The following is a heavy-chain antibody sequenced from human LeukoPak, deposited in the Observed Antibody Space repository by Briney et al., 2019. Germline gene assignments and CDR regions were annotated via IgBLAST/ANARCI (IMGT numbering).Heavy chain of an antibody. Sequence: GGSLRLSCAASGFTFSSYSMNWVRQAPGKGLEWVSSISSSSSYIYYADSVKGRFTISRDNAKNSLYLQMNSLRAEDTAVYYCAKEFVAAAGSPDYWGQGTLVTVSS. J-gene: IGHJ4*02. V-gene: IGHV3-21*04. D-gene: IGHD6-13*01. CDR1: GFTFSSYS. CDR3: AKEFVAAAGSPDY. CDR2: ISSSSSYI.